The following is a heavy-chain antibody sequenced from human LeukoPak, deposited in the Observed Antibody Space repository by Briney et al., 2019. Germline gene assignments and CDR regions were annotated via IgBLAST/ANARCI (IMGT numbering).Heavy chain of an antibody. Sequence: GESLKISCKGSGYSFTSYWIGWVRQMPGKGLEWTGIIYPGDSDTRYSPSFQGQVTISADKSITTAYLQWSSLKASDTAMYYCASYNYYDSSGYYYEWVYWGQGTLVTVSS. CDR3: ASYNYYDSSGYYYEWVY. CDR1: GYSFTSYW. V-gene: IGHV5-51*01. J-gene: IGHJ4*02. CDR2: IYPGDSDT. D-gene: IGHD3-22*01.